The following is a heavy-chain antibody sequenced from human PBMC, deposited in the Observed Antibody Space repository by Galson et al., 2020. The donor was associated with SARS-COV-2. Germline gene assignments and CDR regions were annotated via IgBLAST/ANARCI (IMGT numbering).Heavy chain of an antibody. J-gene: IGHJ1*01. Sequence: SCSASGFTSRSFGMHWVRQAPGKELEWIAVIWYDGSDKYYADSVKGRFTISRDNSKNTLYLQMSSLRVEDTALYYCATASDYDSGSESCHHWGQGTLVAVAS. D-gene: IGHD3-22*01. CDR3: ATASDYDSGSESCHH. CDR1: GFTSRSFG. CDR2: IWYDGSDK. V-gene: IGHV3-33*01.